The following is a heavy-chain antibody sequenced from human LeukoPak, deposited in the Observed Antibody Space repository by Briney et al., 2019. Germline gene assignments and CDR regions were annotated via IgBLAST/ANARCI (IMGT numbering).Heavy chain of an antibody. CDR1: GFTFDDYG. V-gene: IGHV3-20*04. J-gene: IGHJ4*02. CDR3: ARDLTTSDN. Sequence: GGSLRLSCAASGFTFDDYGMSWARQAPGKGLEWVSGINWSGGRTGYADSLKGRFTISRDNAKNTLYLQMNSLRDEDTALYYCARDLTTSDNWGQGTLVTVSS. D-gene: IGHD1/OR15-1a*01. CDR2: INWSGGRT.